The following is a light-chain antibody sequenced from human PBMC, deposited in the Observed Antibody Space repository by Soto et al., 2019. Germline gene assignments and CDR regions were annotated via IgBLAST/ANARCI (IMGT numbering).Light chain of an antibody. CDR3: CSYANIYSWV. J-gene: IGLJ3*02. CDR2: EAT. V-gene: IGLV2-23*01. Sequence: QSALTQPASVSGSPGQSITIPCTGSSSDVGSNNHVSWYQQHPGKAPKVMIYEATKRPSGVSNRFSGSKSGNTASLTISGLEAEDEADYYCCSYANIYSWVFGGGTKLTVL. CDR1: SSDVGSNNH.